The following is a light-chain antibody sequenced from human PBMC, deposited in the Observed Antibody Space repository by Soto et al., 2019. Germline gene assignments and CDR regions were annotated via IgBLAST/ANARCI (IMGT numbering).Light chain of an antibody. CDR3: QQYNNWPPIT. J-gene: IGKJ5*01. Sequence: EIVLTQSPATLSVSPGGRATLSCRASQTISGTLAWYQQKPGQAPRLLIYGASTRATGIPARFSGRGSGTEFTLTISSLQSEDFAVYYCQQYNNWPPITFGQGTRLEIK. CDR1: QTISGT. CDR2: GAS. V-gene: IGKV3-15*01.